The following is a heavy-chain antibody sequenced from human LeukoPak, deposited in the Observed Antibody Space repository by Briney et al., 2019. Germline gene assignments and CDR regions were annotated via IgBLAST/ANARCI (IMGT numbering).Heavy chain of an antibody. Sequence: PGGSLRLSCSASGFTFNNYALTWVRQTPGKGLECVSAISGDGVSPYYADSVRGRFTISRDNSKNTLYLQMNSLRVEDTAVYFCARDPGAFPYFFDSWGQGTLATVSS. CDR3: ARDPGAFPYFFDS. CDR2: ISGDGVSP. J-gene: IGHJ4*02. V-gene: IGHV3-23*01. CDR1: GFTFNNYA. D-gene: IGHD4/OR15-4a*01.